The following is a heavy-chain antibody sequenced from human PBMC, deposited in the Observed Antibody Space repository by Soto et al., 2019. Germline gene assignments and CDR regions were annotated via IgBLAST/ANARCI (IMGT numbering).Heavy chain of an antibody. CDR1: GYTFTSYY. J-gene: IGHJ3*02. Sequence: ASVKVSCKASGYTFTSYYMHWVRQAPGQGLEWMGIINPSGGSTSYAQKFQGRVTMTRDTSTSTVYMELSSLRSEDTAVYYCARDGPRITISYLAFDIWGQGTMVT. CDR2: INPSGGST. CDR3: ARDGPRITISYLAFDI. V-gene: IGHV1-46*01. D-gene: IGHD3-9*01.